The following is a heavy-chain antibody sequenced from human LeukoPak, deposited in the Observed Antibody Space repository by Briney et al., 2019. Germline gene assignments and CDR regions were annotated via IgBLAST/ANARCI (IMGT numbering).Heavy chain of an antibody. CDR3: AKDSRDPYSSSWYYFDY. V-gene: IGHV3-23*01. CDR2: ISGSGGST. CDR1: GFTFSSYA. D-gene: IGHD6-13*01. Sequence: GGSLRLSCAASGFTFSSYAISWVRQAPGKGLEWVSAISGSGGSTYYADSVKGRSTISRDNSKNTLYLQMNSLRAEDTAVYYCAKDSRDPYSSSWYYFDYWGQGTLVTVSS. J-gene: IGHJ4*02.